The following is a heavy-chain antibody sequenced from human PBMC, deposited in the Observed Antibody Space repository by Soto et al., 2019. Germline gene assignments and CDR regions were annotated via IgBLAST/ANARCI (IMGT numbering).Heavy chain of an antibody. CDR1: GGSISSYY. CDR3: ARDKYYDSIGTFDY. V-gene: IGHV4-59*01. CDR2: IYYSGST. D-gene: IGHD3-22*01. Sequence: TSEPLSLTCTVSGGSISSYYWSCIRQPPGKGLEWIGYIYYSGSTNYNPSLKSRVTISVDTSKNQFSLKLSSVTAADTAVYYCARDKYYDSIGTFDYWGQGTLVTVSS. J-gene: IGHJ4*02.